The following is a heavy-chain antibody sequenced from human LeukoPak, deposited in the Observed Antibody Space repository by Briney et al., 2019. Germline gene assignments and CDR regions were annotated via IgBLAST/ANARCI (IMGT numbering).Heavy chain of an antibody. D-gene: IGHD3-3*01. Sequence: GGSLRLSCAASGFTFSSYAMSWVRQAPGKGLDWVSAISGSGGSTYYADSVKGRFTISRDNSKNTLYLQMNSLRAEDTAVFYCAKGATIFGVVITQYNWFDPWGQGTLVTVSS. V-gene: IGHV3-23*01. CDR1: GFTFSSYA. CDR2: ISGSGGST. CDR3: AKGATIFGVVITQYNWFDP. J-gene: IGHJ5*02.